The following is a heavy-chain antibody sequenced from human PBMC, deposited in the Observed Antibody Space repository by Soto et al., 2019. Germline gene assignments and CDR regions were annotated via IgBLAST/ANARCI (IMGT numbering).Heavy chain of an antibody. V-gene: IGHV3-30-3*01. D-gene: IGHD6-19*01. CDR3: ARSPRLEWLVLPFHYYYYGMDV. CDR2: ISYDGSNK. Sequence: PGGSLRLSCAASGFTFSSYAMHWVRQAPGKGLEWVAVISYDGSNKFYADSVKGRFTISRDNSKNTLYLQMNSLRAEDTAVYYCARSPRLEWLVLPFHYYYYGMDVWGQGTTVTVSS. J-gene: IGHJ6*02. CDR1: GFTFSSYA.